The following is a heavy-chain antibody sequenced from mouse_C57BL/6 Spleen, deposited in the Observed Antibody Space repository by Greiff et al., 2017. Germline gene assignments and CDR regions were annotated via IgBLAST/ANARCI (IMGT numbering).Heavy chain of an antibody. D-gene: IGHD2-4*01. CDR2: INPSNGGT. CDR3: ARFPFYYDYDVGNYYAMDY. V-gene: IGHV1-53*01. J-gene: IGHJ4*01. Sequence: QVQLQQPGTELVKPGASVKLSCKASGYTFTSYWMHWVKQRPGQGLEWIGNINPSNGGTNYNEKFKSKATLTVDKSSSTAYMQLSSLTSEDSAVYYCARFPFYYDYDVGNYYAMDYWGQGTSVTVSS. CDR1: GYTFTSYW.